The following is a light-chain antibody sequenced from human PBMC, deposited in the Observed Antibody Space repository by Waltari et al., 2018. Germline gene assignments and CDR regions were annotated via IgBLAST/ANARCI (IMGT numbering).Light chain of an antibody. Sequence: DIQITQSPSSLSASVGDKVTITCRASQSITLYVGWYQQKPGKAPKLLIYAASTLQTGVPSRFSGSGSGTEFTVTISSVQSEDFATYYCQQSYKTPYTFGQGTKLEI. J-gene: IGKJ2*01. V-gene: IGKV1-39*01. CDR3: QQSYKTPYT. CDR1: QSITLY. CDR2: AAS.